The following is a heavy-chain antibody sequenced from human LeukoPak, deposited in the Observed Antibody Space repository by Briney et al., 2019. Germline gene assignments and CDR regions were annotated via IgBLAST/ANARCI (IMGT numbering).Heavy chain of an antibody. D-gene: IGHD6-13*01. V-gene: IGHV3-33*07. Sequence: GGSLRLSCAAPVFTFSDYDIYWVRQAPGKGLEWVAVIWYDGINNYYADSVKGRFSISRDNSKNALYLQMNSLSAEDTAVYFCARDYSRNSFDNSGQGTLVTVSS. CDR3: ARDYSRNSFDN. CDR2: IWYDGINN. CDR1: VFTFSDYD. J-gene: IGHJ4*02.